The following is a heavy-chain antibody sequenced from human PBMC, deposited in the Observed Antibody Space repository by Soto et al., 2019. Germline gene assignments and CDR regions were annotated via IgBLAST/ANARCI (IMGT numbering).Heavy chain of an antibody. V-gene: IGHV1-69*13. D-gene: IGHD2-2*01. CDR3: ARGVHIVVVPGYYYGMDV. CDR1: GGTFSSYA. CDR2: IIPIFGTA. J-gene: IGHJ6*02. Sequence: GASVKVSCKASGGTFSSYAISWVRQAPGQGLEWIGGIIPIFGTANYAQKFQGRVTITADESTSTAYMELSSLRSEDTAVYYCARGVHIVVVPGYYYGMDVWGQGTTVTVSS.